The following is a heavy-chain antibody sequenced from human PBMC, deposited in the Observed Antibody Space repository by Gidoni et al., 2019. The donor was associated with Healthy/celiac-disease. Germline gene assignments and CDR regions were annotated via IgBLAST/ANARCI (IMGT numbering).Heavy chain of an antibody. D-gene: IGHD2-8*02. CDR1: GSTFSSYA. CDR3: AKDRTDLRSGPLDY. CDR2: ISGSGGST. J-gene: IGHJ4*02. Sequence: EVPLLVSGGGLVPPGGSLRLSCAASGSTFSSYAMSWVRQEPGKGLAWVSAISGSGGSTYYADSVKGRFTISRDNSKNTLYLQMNSLRAEDTAVYYCAKDRTDLRSGPLDYWGQGTLVTVSS. V-gene: IGHV3-23*01.